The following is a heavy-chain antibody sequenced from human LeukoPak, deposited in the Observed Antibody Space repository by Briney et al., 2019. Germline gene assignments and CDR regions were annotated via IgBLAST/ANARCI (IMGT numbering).Heavy chain of an antibody. CDR2: IYASGST. D-gene: IGHD2-15*01. V-gene: IGHV4-61*02. Sequence: SETLSLTCTVSGGSISSGSYYWSWIRQPAGKGLKWIGRIYASGSTNYNPSLKSRVTISVDTSKNQFSLKLSSVTAADTAVYYCARGGGYCSGGSCYFGFDYWGQGTLATVSS. CDR3: ARGGGYCSGGSCYFGFDY. CDR1: GGSISSGSYY. J-gene: IGHJ4*02.